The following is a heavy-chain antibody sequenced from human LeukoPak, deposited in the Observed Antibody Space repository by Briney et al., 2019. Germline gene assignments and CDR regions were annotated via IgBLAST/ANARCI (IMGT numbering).Heavy chain of an antibody. CDR1: GFTFSDYY. D-gene: IGHD2-2*01. CDR3: ARRPDCSSTSCYGMDV. Sequence: GGSLRLSCAASGFTFSDYYMSWIRQAPGKGLEWVSYISSSSSYTNYAASVKGRFTISRDNAKNSLYLQMNSLRAEDTAVYYCARRPDCSSTSCYGMDVWGQGTTVTVSS. J-gene: IGHJ6*02. CDR2: ISSSSSYT. V-gene: IGHV3-11*06.